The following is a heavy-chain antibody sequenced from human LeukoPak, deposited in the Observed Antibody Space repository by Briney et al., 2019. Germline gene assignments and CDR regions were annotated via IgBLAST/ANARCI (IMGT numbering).Heavy chain of an antibody. J-gene: IGHJ4*02. D-gene: IGHD1-26*01. CDR1: GFTFSGSA. CDR2: IRSKANSYAT. V-gene: IGHV3-73*01. Sequence: PGGSLRLSCAASGFTFSGSAMHWVRQASGKGLEWVGRIRSKANSYATAYAASVKGRFTISRDDSKNTAYLQMNSLKTEDTAVYYCTRQYSGSLTDFDYWGQGTLVTVSS. CDR3: TRQYSGSLTDFDY.